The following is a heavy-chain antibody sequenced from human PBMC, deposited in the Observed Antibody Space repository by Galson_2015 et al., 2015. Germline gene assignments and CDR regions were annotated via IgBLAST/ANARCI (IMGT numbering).Heavy chain of an antibody. Sequence: SLRLSCAASGFIFGTQSMNWVRQAPGKGLEWVSAISKSGRDTYYADSVKGRFTISRDNSKNTLYLQMNSLRAEDTAVYYCAKGREWELPLDYWGQGALVTVSS. CDR3: AKGREWELPLDY. V-gene: IGHV3-23*01. CDR2: ISKSGRDT. J-gene: IGHJ4*02. CDR1: GFIFGTQS. D-gene: IGHD1-26*01.